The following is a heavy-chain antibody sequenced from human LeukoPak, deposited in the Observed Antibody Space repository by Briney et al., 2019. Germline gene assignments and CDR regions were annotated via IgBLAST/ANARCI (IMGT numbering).Heavy chain of an antibody. V-gene: IGHV1-8*01. CDR2: MNPNSGNT. CDR3: ARGADYYDSSGYQHWFDP. CDR1: GYTFTSYD. J-gene: IGHJ5*02. D-gene: IGHD3-22*01. Sequence: ASVKFSCKASGYTFTSYDINWVRQATGQGLEWIGWMNPNSGNTGYAQKFQGRVTMTRNTSISTAYMELSSLRSEDTAVYYCARGADYYDSSGYQHWFDPWGQGTLVTVSS.